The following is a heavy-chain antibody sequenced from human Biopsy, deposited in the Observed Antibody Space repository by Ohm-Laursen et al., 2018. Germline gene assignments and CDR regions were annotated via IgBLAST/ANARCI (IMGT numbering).Heavy chain of an antibody. J-gene: IGHJ4*02. V-gene: IGHV3-66*01. D-gene: IGHD3-16*01. Sequence: SPRLSCTAAEFNVDRNNMNWVRQAPGKGLEWVSMIHGSGRTDYADPVKGRFTVSRDNSKDTVYLQMNALRVDDTAMYYCAGAGGHSFWGQGALVTVSS. CDR2: IHGSGRT. CDR3: AGAGGHSF. CDR1: EFNVDRNN.